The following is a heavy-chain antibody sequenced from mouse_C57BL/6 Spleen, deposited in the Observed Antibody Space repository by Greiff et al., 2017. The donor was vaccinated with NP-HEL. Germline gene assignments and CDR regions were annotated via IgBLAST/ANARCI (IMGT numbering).Heavy chain of an antibody. D-gene: IGHD2-2*01. CDR3: AREGSTMVTTRKSYYFDY. Sequence: EVQLVESGPGLVKPSQSLSLTCSVTGYSITSGYYWNWIRQFPGNKLEWMGYISYDGSNNYNPSLKNRISITRDTSKNQFFLKLNSVTTEDTATYYCAREGSTMVTTRKSYYFDYWGQGTTLTVSS. CDR2: ISYDGSN. V-gene: IGHV3-6*01. J-gene: IGHJ2*01. CDR1: GYSITSGYY.